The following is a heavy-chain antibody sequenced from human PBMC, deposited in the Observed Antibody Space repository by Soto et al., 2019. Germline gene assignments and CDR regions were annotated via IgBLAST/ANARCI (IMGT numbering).Heavy chain of an antibody. Sequence: ASVKVSCKASGYTFTSYGISWVRQAPGQGLEWMGWISAYNGNANYAQNLQGRVTMTTDTSTSTAYMELRSLRSDDTAVYYCARVASQFGELPTLWGQGTPVTVSS. V-gene: IGHV1-18*01. CDR2: ISAYNGNA. CDR3: ARVASQFGELPTL. J-gene: IGHJ4*02. D-gene: IGHD3-10*01. CDR1: GYTFTSYG.